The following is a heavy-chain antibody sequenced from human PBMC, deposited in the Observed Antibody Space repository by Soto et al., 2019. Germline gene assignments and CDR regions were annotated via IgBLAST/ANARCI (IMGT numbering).Heavy chain of an antibody. J-gene: IGHJ4*02. CDR2: IIPIFGTA. D-gene: IGHD3-22*01. Sequence: QVQLVQSGAEVKKPGSSVKVSCKASGGTFSSYAISWVRQAPGQGLEWMGGIIPIFGTANYAQKFQGRVTITADESTSTVDMELRSLRSEDTAVYYCAREGGYVLGVIHAFDYWGQGTLVSVSS. CDR1: GGTFSSYA. V-gene: IGHV1-69*01. CDR3: AREGGYVLGVIHAFDY.